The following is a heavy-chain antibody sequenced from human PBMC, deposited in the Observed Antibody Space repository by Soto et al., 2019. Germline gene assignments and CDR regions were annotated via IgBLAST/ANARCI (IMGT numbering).Heavy chain of an antibody. Sequence: PGGSLRLSCAASGFTFSSYGMHWVRQAPGKGLEWVAVISYDGSNKYYADSVKGRFTISRDNSKNTLYLQMNSLRAEDTAVYYCAKDRRPVYSGSPPYYFDYWGQGTLVTVSS. CDR1: GFTFSSYG. CDR2: ISYDGSNK. D-gene: IGHD1-26*01. V-gene: IGHV3-30*18. J-gene: IGHJ4*02. CDR3: AKDRRPVYSGSPPYYFDY.